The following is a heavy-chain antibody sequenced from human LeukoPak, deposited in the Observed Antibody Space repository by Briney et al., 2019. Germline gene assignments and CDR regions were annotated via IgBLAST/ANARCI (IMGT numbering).Heavy chain of an antibody. CDR3: ARDLQVWAYHFDY. CDR2: ISSSSSTI. V-gene: IGHV3-48*01. Sequence: GGSLRLSCAASGFTFSSYGMNWVRQAPGKGLEWVSYISSSSSTIYYADSVKGRFTVSRDNAKNSLYLQMNSLRAEDTAVYYCARDLQVWAYHFDYWGQGTLVTVSS. D-gene: IGHD3-16*01. CDR1: GFTFSSYG. J-gene: IGHJ4*02.